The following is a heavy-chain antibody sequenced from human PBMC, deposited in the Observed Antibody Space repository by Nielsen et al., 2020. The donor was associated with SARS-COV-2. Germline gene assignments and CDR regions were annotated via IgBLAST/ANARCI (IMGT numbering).Heavy chain of an antibody. V-gene: IGHV4-59*12. Sequence: GSLRLSCTVSGGSISSYYWSWIRQPPGKGLEWIGYIYYSGSTNYNPSLKSRVTISVDKSKNQFSLKLSSVTAADTAVYYCARVRVEMATTTFDYWGQGTLVTVSS. J-gene: IGHJ4*02. CDR2: IYYSGST. CDR3: ARVRVEMATTTFDY. D-gene: IGHD5-24*01. CDR1: GGSISSYY.